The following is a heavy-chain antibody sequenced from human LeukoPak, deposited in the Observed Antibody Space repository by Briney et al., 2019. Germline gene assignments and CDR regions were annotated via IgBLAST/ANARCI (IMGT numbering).Heavy chain of an antibody. CDR3: ASGVNYFDY. Sequence: GRSLRLSCAASGFTFSSYNMKWVSQAPGKGMEWVSSISSRSSYIFYADSVKGRFTISRDNAKKSLYLQMNSLRAEDTAVYYCASGVNYFDYWGQGTLVTVSS. J-gene: IGHJ4*02. CDR1: GFTFSSYN. CDR2: ISSRSSYI. D-gene: IGHD3-3*01. V-gene: IGHV3-21*01.